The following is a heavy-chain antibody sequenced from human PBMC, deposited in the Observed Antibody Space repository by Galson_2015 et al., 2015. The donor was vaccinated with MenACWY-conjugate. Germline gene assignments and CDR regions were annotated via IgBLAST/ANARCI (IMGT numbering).Heavy chain of an antibody. CDR3: ARAYSTVVPCFDY. CDR1: GYTFTSYA. J-gene: IGHJ4*02. D-gene: IGHD4-23*01. V-gene: IGHV1-3*01. CDR2: INAGNGNT. Sequence: SVKVSCKASGYTFTSYAMHWVRQAPGQRLEWMGWINAGNGNTKYSQKFQGRVTITRDTSASTAYMELSSLRSEDTAVYYCARAYSTVVPCFDYWGQGTLVTVSS.